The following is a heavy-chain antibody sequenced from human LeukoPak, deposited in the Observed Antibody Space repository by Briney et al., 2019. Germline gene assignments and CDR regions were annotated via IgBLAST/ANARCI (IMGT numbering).Heavy chain of an antibody. Sequence: GGSLRLSCAASGFTVSSNYMSWVRQAPGKGLEWGSIIYSGRRTHYADFVKGRFTISRHNSKNTLYLQMNSLRAEDTAVYYCARLRYGGAFDIWGQGTMVTVSS. CDR3: ARLRYGGAFDI. D-gene: IGHD4-17*01. CDR1: GFTVSSNY. CDR2: IYSGRRT. J-gene: IGHJ3*02. V-gene: IGHV3-53*04.